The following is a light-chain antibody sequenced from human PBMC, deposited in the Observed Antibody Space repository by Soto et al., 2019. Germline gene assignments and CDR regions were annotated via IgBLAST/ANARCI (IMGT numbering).Light chain of an antibody. CDR1: QSISSY. Sequence: DIQMTQSPSSLSASVGDRVTITCRASQSISSYLNWYQQKPGKAPKLLIYAASSLQSGVPSRFSGSGSGTDFTLTISSLQPEDFATYYCQQSYSTPLTCGGGPKVEIK. V-gene: IGKV1-39*01. CDR3: QQSYSTPLT. J-gene: IGKJ4*02. CDR2: AAS.